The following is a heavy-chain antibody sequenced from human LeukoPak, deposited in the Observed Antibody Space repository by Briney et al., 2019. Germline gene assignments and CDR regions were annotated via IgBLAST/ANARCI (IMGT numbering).Heavy chain of an antibody. CDR2: TNGDGSNT. V-gene: IGHV3-74*01. Sequence: GGSLRLSCAASGFTFSNYWMHWVRQAPGKGLVWVSCTNGDGSNTDYADSVKGRFTISRDNAKNTLYLQMNSVRAEDAAVYYCTKACSVYYRICDHWGQGTLVTVSS. D-gene: IGHD3-22*01. J-gene: IGHJ5*02. CDR1: GFTFSNYW. CDR3: TKACSVYYRICDH.